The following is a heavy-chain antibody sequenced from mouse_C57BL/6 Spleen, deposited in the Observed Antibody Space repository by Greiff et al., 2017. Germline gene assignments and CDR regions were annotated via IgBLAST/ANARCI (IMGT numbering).Heavy chain of an antibody. V-gene: IGHV1-9*01. CDR1: GYTFTGYW. CDR2: LLPGSGST. D-gene: IGHD1-1*01. CDR3: ARGDYYGSSQYYFDY. Sequence: QVQLQQSGAELMKPGASVKLSCKVTGYTFTGYWIEWVKQRPGHGLEWIGELLPGSGSTNYNEKFKGKAPFTADTSSNTAYMQLSSLTTEDSAIYYCARGDYYGSSQYYFDYWGQGTTLTVSS. J-gene: IGHJ2*01.